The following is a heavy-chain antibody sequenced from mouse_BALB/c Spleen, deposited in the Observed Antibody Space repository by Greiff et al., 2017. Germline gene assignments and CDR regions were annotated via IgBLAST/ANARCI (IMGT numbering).Heavy chain of an antibody. CDR3: ARILYGFHWYFDV. CDR2: ISYSGST. V-gene: IGHV3-8*02. J-gene: IGHJ1*01. CDR1: GDSITSGY. D-gene: IGHD1-2*01. Sequence: EVKLQESGPSLVKPSQTLSLTCSVTGDSITSGYWNWIRKFPGNKLEYMGYISYSGSTYYNPSLKSRISITRDTSKNQYYLQLNSVTTEDTATYYCARILYGFHWYFDVWGAGTTVTVSS.